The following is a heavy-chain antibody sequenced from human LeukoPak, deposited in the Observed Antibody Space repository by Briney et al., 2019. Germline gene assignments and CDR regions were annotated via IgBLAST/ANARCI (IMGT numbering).Heavy chain of an antibody. V-gene: IGHV4-39*07. D-gene: IGHD3-3*01. CDR3: ARGTPRGLRSKGYFDY. CDR1: GGSIFSSNSY. J-gene: IGHJ4*02. Sequence: PSETLSLTCTVSGGSIFSSNSYWGWIRQPPGKGLEWIGSIYYSGSTNYNPSLKSRVTISVDKSKNQFSLKLSSVTAADTAVYYCARGTPRGLRSKGYFDYWGQGTLVTVSS. CDR2: IYYSGST.